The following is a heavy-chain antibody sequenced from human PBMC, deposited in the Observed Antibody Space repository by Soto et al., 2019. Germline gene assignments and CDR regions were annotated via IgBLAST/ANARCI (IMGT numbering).Heavy chain of an antibody. D-gene: IGHD1-26*01. Sequence: ASVKVSCKASGYTFTSYYMHWVRQAPGQGLEWMGIINPSGGSTSYAQKFQGRVTMTRDTSTSTVYMELSSLRSEDTAVYYCARDPTSGSSSPGNWSDPWGQGTLVTVSS. CDR3: ARDPTSGSSSPGNWSDP. CDR2: INPSGGST. J-gene: IGHJ5*02. CDR1: GYTFTSYY. V-gene: IGHV1-46*01.